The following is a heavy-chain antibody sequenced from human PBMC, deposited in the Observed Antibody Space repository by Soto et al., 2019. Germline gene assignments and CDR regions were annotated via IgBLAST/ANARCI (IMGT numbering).Heavy chain of an antibody. CDR2: SSGSGSGGST. CDR3: AKDRDVYSNYVFDY. CDR1: GFTFTNYA. Sequence: EVQLLESGGGLVQPGGSLRLSCAASGFTFTNYAMTWVRQAPGKGLEWVSISSGSGSGGSTNYADSVKGRFTISRDNSKNTLYLQMSSLRVEDTAVYYCAKDRDVYSNYVFDYWSQGTLVTVSS. V-gene: IGHV3-23*01. D-gene: IGHD4-4*01. J-gene: IGHJ4*02.